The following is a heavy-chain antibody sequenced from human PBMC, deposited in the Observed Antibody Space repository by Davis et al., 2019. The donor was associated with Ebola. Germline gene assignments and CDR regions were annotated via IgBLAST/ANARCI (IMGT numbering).Heavy chain of an antibody. Sequence: MPSETLSLTCAVSGDSIDNNNWWSWLRQPPGKGLEWIGEIYHSGTTNYNPSLRSRVTMSVDKSKNQISLKLTAVTAADTAVYFCAHTDYGGISYFDPWGQGTLVTVSS. CDR2: IYHSGTT. D-gene: IGHD4-23*01. V-gene: IGHV4-4*02. CDR3: AHTDYGGISYFDP. CDR1: GDSIDNNNW. J-gene: IGHJ5*02.